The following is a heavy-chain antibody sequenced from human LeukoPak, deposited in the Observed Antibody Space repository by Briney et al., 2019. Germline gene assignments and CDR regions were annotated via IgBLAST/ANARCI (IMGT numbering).Heavy chain of an antibody. D-gene: IGHD2-15*01. CDR3: ARDQVVATIFDY. CDR1: GGSFSGYY. V-gene: IGHV4-34*01. Sequence: PSETLSLTCAVYGGSFSGYYWSWIRQPPGKGLEWTGEINHSGSTNYNPSFKSRVTISVDTSKNQFSLKLSSVTAADTAVYYCARDQVVATIFDYWGQGTLVTVSS. J-gene: IGHJ4*02. CDR2: INHSGST.